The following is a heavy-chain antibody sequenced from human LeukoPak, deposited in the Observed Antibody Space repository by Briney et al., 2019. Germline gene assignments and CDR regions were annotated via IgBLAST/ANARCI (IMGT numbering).Heavy chain of an antibody. V-gene: IGHV1-18*01. Sequence: ASVKVSCKASGYTFTSYGISWVRQAPGQGLEWMGWISAYNGNTNYAQKFQDRVTITADESTSTAYMELSSLRSEDTAVYYCARDTRIAAAEYSFDYWGQGTLVTVSS. CDR3: ARDTRIAAAEYSFDY. J-gene: IGHJ4*02. CDR1: GYTFTSYG. D-gene: IGHD6-13*01. CDR2: ISAYNGNT.